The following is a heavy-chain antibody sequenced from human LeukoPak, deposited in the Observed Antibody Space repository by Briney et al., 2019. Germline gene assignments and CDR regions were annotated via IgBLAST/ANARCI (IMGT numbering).Heavy chain of an antibody. J-gene: IGHJ4*02. CDR3: ATMPLGYSSGPGFY. D-gene: IGHD6-19*01. CDR1: GFPFSSYW. CDR2: ISGSGGST. V-gene: IGHV3-23*01. Sequence: GGSLRLSCVASGFPFSSYWMTWVRQAPGKGLEWVSAISGSGGSTYYADSVKGRFTISRDNSKNTLYLQMNSLRAEDTAVYYCATMPLGYSSGPGFYWGQGTLVTVSS.